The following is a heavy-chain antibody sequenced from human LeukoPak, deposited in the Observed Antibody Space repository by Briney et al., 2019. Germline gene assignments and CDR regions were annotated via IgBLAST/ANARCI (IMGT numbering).Heavy chain of an antibody. Sequence: GESLKISCKGSGYSFTSYWIGWVRQMPGKGLEWMGIIYPSDSNIRYSPSFQGQVTISADKSISTAYLQWSSLQASDTAMYYRALAREIATYFDDWGQGTLVTVSS. CDR3: ALAREIATYFDD. CDR2: IYPSDSNI. J-gene: IGHJ4*02. CDR1: GYSFTSYW. V-gene: IGHV5-51*01. D-gene: IGHD1-26*01.